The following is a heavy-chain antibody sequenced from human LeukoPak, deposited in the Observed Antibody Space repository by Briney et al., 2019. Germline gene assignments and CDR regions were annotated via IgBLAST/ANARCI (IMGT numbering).Heavy chain of an antibody. Sequence: PGRSLRLSCAASGFTFSSYEMNWVRQAPGKGLEWVSYISSSGSTIYYADSVKGRFTISRDNAKNSLYPQMNSLRAEDTAVYYCARSNYDYVWGTYYFDYWGQGTLVTVSS. D-gene: IGHD3-16*01. CDR1: GFTFSSYE. CDR2: ISSSGSTI. CDR3: ARSNYDYVWGTYYFDY. J-gene: IGHJ4*02. V-gene: IGHV3-48*03.